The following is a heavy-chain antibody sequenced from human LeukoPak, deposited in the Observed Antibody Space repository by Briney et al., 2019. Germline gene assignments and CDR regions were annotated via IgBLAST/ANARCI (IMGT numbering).Heavy chain of an antibody. J-gene: IGHJ6*02. CDR1: GFTFRSYW. Sequence: GGSLRLSCAASGFTFRSYWMHWVRQAPGKGLVWVSRINSDGSSTRYADSVKGRLTISRDNAKNTLYLQMNSLRAEDTAVYYCARPSSSGWTYYYYYYGMDVWGQGTTVTVSS. CDR2: INSDGSST. CDR3: ARPSSSGWTYYYYYYGMDV. V-gene: IGHV3-74*01. D-gene: IGHD6-19*01.